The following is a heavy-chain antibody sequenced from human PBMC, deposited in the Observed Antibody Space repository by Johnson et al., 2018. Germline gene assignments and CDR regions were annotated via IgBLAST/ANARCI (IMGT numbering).Heavy chain of an antibody. J-gene: IGHJ3*02. Sequence: QVQLVQSGGGVVQPGRSLRLSCGASGLTIGTFGMHWVRQAPGKGLEWVAIISYDGSNKYYVDSVKGRFTISRDNSKNTVYLQMNSLRAEDTAVYYCAKDLQGISYIFDIWGQGTLVTVSS. CDR2: ISYDGSNK. CDR3: AKDLQGISYIFDI. D-gene: IGHD2-21*01. CDR1: GLTIGTFG. V-gene: IGHV3-30*18.